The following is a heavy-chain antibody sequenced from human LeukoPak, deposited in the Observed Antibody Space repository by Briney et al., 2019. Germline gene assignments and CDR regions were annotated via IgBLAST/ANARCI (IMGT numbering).Heavy chain of an antibody. CDR2: ISSSSSYP. V-gene: IGHV3-11*06. D-gene: IGHD5-12*01. Sequence: GGSLRLSCAASGFTFSDYYMSWIRQAPGKGLEWVSYISSSSSYPNYADSVKGRFTISRDNAKNSLYLQMNSLRAEDTDVYYCARGGGYSGYDDGMDVWGQGTTVTVSS. J-gene: IGHJ6*02. CDR1: GFTFSDYY. CDR3: ARGGGYSGYDDGMDV.